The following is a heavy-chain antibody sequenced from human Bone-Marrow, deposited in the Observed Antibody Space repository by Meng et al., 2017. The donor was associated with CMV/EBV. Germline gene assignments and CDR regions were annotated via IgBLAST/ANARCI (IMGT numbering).Heavy chain of an antibody. CDR1: GGSVSSGSYY. Sequence: SETLSLTCTVSGGSVSSGSYYWSWIRQPPGKGLEWIGYIYYSGSTNYNPSLKSRVTISVDTSKNQFSLKLSSVTAADTAVYYCARELYYYDSSGYFDYWGQGTRVTVSS. CDR2: IYYSGST. V-gene: IGHV4-61*01. D-gene: IGHD3-22*01. J-gene: IGHJ4*02. CDR3: ARELYYYDSSGYFDY.